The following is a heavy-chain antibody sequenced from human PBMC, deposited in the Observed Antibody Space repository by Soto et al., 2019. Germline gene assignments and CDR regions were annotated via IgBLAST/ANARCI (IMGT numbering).Heavy chain of an antibody. CDR2: MNPNSGNT. V-gene: IGHV1-8*02. Sequence: ASVKVSCKASGYTFTTYYIHWVRQAPGQGLEWMGWMNPNSGNTAYAQKFQGRVTMTRNTSISTAYMELSSLRSEDTAVYYCAREREGSGFDPWGQGTLVTVSS. CDR1: GYTFTTYY. CDR3: AREREGSGFDP. J-gene: IGHJ5*02. D-gene: IGHD1-26*01.